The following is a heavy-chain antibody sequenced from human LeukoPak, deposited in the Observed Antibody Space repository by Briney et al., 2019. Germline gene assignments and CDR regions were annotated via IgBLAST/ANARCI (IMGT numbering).Heavy chain of an antibody. CDR2: ISSSGGGT. CDR3: AKRRDGEDGPVNY. J-gene: IGHJ4*02. V-gene: IGHV3-23*01. Sequence: GGSLRLSCAASGFTFSNYGMSWVRQAPGMGLEWVSIISSSGGGTYYADSVKGRFTISRDNSKNTLDLQMNSLRAEDTAVYYCAKRRDGEDGPVNYWGQGALVTVSS. D-gene: IGHD5-24*01. CDR1: GFTFSNYG.